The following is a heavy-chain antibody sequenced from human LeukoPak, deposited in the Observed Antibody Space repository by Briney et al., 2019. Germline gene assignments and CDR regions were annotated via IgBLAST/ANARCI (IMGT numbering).Heavy chain of an antibody. V-gene: IGHV4-39*07. CDR1: GGSISSSSYY. Sequence: PSETLSLTCTVSGGSISSSSYYWGWIRQPPGKGLEWIGSIYYSGSTYYNPSLKSRVTISVDTSKNQFSLKLSSVTAADTAVYYCARDEFDLSFLNYYYYYMDVWGKGTTVTVSS. D-gene: IGHD1-26*01. CDR2: IYYSGST. CDR3: ARDEFDLSFLNYYYYYMDV. J-gene: IGHJ6*03.